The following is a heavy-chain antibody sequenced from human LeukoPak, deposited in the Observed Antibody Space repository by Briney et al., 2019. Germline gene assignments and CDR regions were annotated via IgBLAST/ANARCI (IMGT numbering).Heavy chain of an antibody. D-gene: IGHD6-19*01. Sequence: PGGSLRLSCAVSGLTFSSSWMDWVRQAPGKGLEWVASINPDGNKKYSADSVRGRFTISRDNSKNTLYLQMNSLRAEDTAVYYCAKDSSGWYVYWGQGTLVTVSS. CDR1: GLTFSSSW. V-gene: IGHV3-7*03. CDR3: AKDSSGWYVY. CDR2: INPDGNKK. J-gene: IGHJ4*02.